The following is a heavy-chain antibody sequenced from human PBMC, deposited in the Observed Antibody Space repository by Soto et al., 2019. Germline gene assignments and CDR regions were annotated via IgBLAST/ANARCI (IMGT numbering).Heavy chain of an antibody. CDR3: ARSHIVPRLLMYPYDY. CDR1: GASISSGTFY. D-gene: IGHD6-6*01. Sequence: QLQLQESGPGLVKPSETLSLTCTVSGASISSGTFYWGWIRQPPGKGLESIANIYYDGSTYYNPSLKIRVTISLDTSKNQFSLKLSSVTAADTAVYYYARSHIVPRLLMYPYDYWGQGTLGTVSS. V-gene: IGHV4-39*01. J-gene: IGHJ4*02. CDR2: IYYDGST.